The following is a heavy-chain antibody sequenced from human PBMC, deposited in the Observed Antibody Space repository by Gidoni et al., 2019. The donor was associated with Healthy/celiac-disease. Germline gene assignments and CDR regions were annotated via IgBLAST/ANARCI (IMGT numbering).Heavy chain of an antibody. CDR1: GCTFSSYA. D-gene: IGHD2-2*01. CDR2: ISYDGCNK. Sequence: QVQLVESGGGVVQPGRSLGLSCAASGCTFSSYAMHWVRQAPGKGLEWVAVISYDGCNKYYADSVKGRFTISRDNSKNTLYLQMNSLRAEDTAVYYCARDLVVPAATDNWFDPWGQGTLVTVSS. J-gene: IGHJ5*02. CDR3: ARDLVVPAATDNWFDP. V-gene: IGHV3-30-3*01.